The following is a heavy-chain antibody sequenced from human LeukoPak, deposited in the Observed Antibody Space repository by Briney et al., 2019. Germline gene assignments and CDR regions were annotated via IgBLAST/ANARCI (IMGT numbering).Heavy chain of an antibody. CDR1: GYTFSAYY. V-gene: IGHV1-2*02. CDR2: INPNSGGT. J-gene: IGHJ4*02. D-gene: IGHD4-23*01. Sequence: ASVKVSCKASGYTFSAYYIHWVRQAPGQGLEWMGWINPNSGGTKYAQKFQGRVTMTRDTSISTAYMELNRLTSDDTAIYYCARGIYYGGSPYYFDYWGQGTLVTVSS. CDR3: ARGIYYGGSPYYFDY.